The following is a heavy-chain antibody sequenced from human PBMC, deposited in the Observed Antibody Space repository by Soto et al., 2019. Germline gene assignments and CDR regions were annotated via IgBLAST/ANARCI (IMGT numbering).Heavy chain of an antibody. J-gene: IGHJ3*01. CDR3: AGLFKYVSGTLDALDA. D-gene: IGHD1-7*01. CDR1: GGTSSDYA. V-gene: IGHV1-69*01. Sequence: QVLLVQSGTEVKKPGSSVKVSCQASGGTSSDYALTWVRQAPGQGLEWMGGIIPIFGTANYAQRFQGRGSITADESSSTASVELSSLKSEDTADYYCAGLFKYVSGTLDALDAWAHGTMVMVSS. CDR2: IIPIFGTA.